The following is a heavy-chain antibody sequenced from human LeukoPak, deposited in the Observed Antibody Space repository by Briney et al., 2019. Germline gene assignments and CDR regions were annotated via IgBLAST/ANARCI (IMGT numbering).Heavy chain of an antibody. J-gene: IGHJ4*02. CDR2: MYYDGNT. D-gene: IGHD2-2*01. Sequence: SETLSLTCTVSGGSISSSTYYWGWIRQPPGRGLEWIGTMYYDGNTYYNPSLKSRVTISVDTSKNQFSLKLSSVTAADTAVYYCARGTSDRRSSSCLDYWGQGSLVTVSS. CDR3: ARGTSDRRSSSCLDY. V-gene: IGHV4-39*07. CDR1: GGSISSSTYY.